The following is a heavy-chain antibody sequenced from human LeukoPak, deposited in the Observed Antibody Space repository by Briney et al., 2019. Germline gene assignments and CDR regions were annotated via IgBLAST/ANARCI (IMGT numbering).Heavy chain of an antibody. Sequence: GGSLRLSCAASGFTFSDYYMSWIRQAPGKGLEWVSYISSSGSNIYYADSVKGRFTISRDNAKNSLYLQMNSLRAEDTAVYYCAGGDYGGNPYFDYWGQGTLVTVSS. V-gene: IGHV3-11*01. J-gene: IGHJ4*02. D-gene: IGHD4-23*01. CDR3: AGGDYGGNPYFDY. CDR1: GFTFSDYY. CDR2: ISSSGSNI.